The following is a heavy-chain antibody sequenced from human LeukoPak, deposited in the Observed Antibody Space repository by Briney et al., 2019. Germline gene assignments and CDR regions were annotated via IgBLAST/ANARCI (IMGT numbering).Heavy chain of an antibody. D-gene: IGHD3-10*01. J-gene: IGHJ3*02. CDR3: ATRITMVRGVITDDAFDI. Sequence: GASVKVSFKASGYTFTSYGISWVRQAPGQGLEWMGWISAYNGNTNYAQKFQGRVTITADKSTSTAYMELSSLRSEDTAVYYCATRITMVRGVITDDAFDIWGQGTMVTVSS. CDR2: ISAYNGNT. V-gene: IGHV1-18*01. CDR1: GYTFTSYG.